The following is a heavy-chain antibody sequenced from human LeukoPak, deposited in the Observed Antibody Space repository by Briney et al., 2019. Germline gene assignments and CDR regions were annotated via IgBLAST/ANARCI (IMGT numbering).Heavy chain of an antibody. D-gene: IGHD5-24*01. J-gene: IGHJ4*02. CDR3: ARDTRGDGYNSDYYFDY. CDR1: GFTFSSYA. Sequence: GGSLIFSCAASGFTFSSYAMHWVRQAPGKGREYVSAISSNGGSTYYANSVKGRFTISRDNSTNTLYLQVSSLRAEDMAVYYCARDTRGDGYNSDYYFDYWGQGTLVTVSS. V-gene: IGHV3-64*01. CDR2: ISSNGGST.